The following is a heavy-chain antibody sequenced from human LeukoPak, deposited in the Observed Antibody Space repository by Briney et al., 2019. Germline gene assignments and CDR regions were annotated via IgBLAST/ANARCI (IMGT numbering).Heavy chain of an antibody. CDR3: ARVVSDGSGSYYPDY. CDR1: GGSISSYY. D-gene: IGHD3-10*01. J-gene: IGHJ4*02. Sequence: PSETLSLTCIVSGGSISSYYWSWIRQPAGKGLEWIGRIYTSGSTNYNPSLKSRVTMSVDTSKNQFSLKLSSVTAADTAVYYCARVVSDGSGSYYPDYWGQGTLVTVSS. CDR2: IYTSGST. V-gene: IGHV4-4*07.